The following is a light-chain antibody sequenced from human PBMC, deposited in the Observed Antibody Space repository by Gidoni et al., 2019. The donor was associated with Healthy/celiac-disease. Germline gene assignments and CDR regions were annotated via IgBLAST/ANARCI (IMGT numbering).Light chain of an antibody. Sequence: QSLLTQPPSVSAAPGQKVPISCSGSSSNIGNNDVSWYQQLPGTAPKLLIYDHNKRPPRIPDPFSGSNAGTSATLGITGLQTGDEAEYYCGTWDSSRSAVVFGGGTKLTVL. J-gene: IGLJ2*01. CDR3: GTWDSSRSAVV. CDR2: DHN. V-gene: IGLV1-51*01. CDR1: SSNIGNND.